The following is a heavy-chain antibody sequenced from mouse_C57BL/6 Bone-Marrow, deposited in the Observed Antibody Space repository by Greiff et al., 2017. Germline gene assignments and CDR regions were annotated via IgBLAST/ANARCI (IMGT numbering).Heavy chain of an antibody. CDR2: IDPSDSET. CDR1: GYTFTSSW. J-gene: IGHJ2*01. Sequence: QVQLQQPGAELVRPGSSVKLSCKASGYTFTSSWMHWVKQRPIQGLEWIGNIDPSDSETHYNQKFKDKATLTVDKSSSTAYMQLSSLTSEDSAVYYCARRGFYFLDYWGQGTTLTVSS. CDR3: ARRGFYFLDY. D-gene: IGHD1-1*01. V-gene: IGHV1-52*01.